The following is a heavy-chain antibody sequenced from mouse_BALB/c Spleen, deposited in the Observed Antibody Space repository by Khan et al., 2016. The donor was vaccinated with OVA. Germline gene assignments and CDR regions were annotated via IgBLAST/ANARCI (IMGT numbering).Heavy chain of an antibody. Sequence: QVQLKESGPGLVAPSQSLSITCTVSGFSLSRYNIHWVRQPPGKGLEWLGMIWGGGGTDYNSTLKIRLSISKDNSKSQVFLKMNSLQTDDTAIYFCARAYYRYDDYYAMDYWGQGTSVTVSS. CDR2: IWGGGGT. J-gene: IGHJ4*01. CDR3: ARAYYRYDDYYAMDY. V-gene: IGHV2-6-4*01. CDR1: GFSLSRYN. D-gene: IGHD2-14*01.